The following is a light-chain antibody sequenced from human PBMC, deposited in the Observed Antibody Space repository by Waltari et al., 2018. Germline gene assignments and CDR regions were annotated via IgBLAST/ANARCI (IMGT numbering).Light chain of an antibody. CDR3: QQYGSLLT. J-gene: IGKJ4*01. Sequence: DIQMTQSPSSLSASVGDRVTITCQASQDISYQLNWYQQKAGEAPKVLIYDASSLIRGVPSRFRGSGSGTQFSLTISSLQAEDIATYYCQQYGSLLTFGGGTKVEIK. CDR2: DAS. V-gene: IGKV1-33*01. CDR1: QDISYQ.